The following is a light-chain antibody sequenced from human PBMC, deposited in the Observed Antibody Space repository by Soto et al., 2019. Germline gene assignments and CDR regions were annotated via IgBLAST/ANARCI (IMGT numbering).Light chain of an antibody. Sequence: DIQMTQSPSSLSASMGDRVAITCRASQAISNSLAWYQQKPGKPPQRLIYAASTLQSGVPSRFSGSGSGTDFTLTISGLQPEDLATYYCKSYNTARPTCGQGTRLG. CDR2: AAS. CDR3: KSYNTARPT. CDR1: QAISNS. J-gene: IGKJ5*01. V-gene: IGKV1-27*01.